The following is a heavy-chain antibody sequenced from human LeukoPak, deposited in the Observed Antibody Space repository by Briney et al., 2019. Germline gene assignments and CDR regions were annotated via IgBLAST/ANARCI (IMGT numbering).Heavy chain of an antibody. CDR2: ISGSGGST. CDR1: GFTFSSYA. CDR3: AKDLDSSSWYSPYYYYYGMDV. J-gene: IGHJ6*02. V-gene: IGHV3-23*01. D-gene: IGHD6-13*01. Sequence: GGSLRLFCAASGFTFSSYAMSWVRQAPGKGLEWVSAISGSGGSTYYADSVKGRFTISRDNSKNTLYLQMNSLRAEDTAVYYCAKDLDSSSWYSPYYYYYGMDVWGQGTTVTVSS.